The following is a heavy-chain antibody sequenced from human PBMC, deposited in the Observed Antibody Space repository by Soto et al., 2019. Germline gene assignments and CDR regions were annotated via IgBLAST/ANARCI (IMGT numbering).Heavy chain of an antibody. CDR3: GKARRGWLDALDS. CDR2: ISGNGADT. CDR1: GFTFSHYA. J-gene: IGHJ4*02. V-gene: IGHV3-23*01. D-gene: IGHD5-12*01. Sequence: PGGSLRLSCAASGFTFSHYAMSWVRQAPGKGLEWVSAISGNGADTTYAASVRGRFTISRENSKDTLYLQMNSLRADDTAVYYCGKARRGWLDALDSWGQGTLVAVSS.